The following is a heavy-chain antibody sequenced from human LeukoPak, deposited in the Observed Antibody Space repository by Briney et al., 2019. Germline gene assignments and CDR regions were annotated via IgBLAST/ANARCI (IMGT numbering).Heavy chain of an antibody. CDR3: ARVSSAGGSGSFY. CDR1: GFIFSDYY. Sequence: GGSLRLSCAASGFIFSDYYMTWIRQAPGKGLEWLSYMDSSGDVIYYADSVKGRFTISRDNAKNSLYLQMNSLRDDDTAVYYCARVSSAGGSGSFYWGQGTLVTVSS. J-gene: IGHJ4*02. CDR2: MDSSGDVI. V-gene: IGHV3-11*01. D-gene: IGHD3-10*01.